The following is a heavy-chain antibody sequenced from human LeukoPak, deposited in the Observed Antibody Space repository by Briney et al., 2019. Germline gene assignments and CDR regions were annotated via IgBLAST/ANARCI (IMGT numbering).Heavy chain of an antibody. V-gene: IGHV2-5*01. J-gene: IGHJ4*02. CDR2: IYWNDDK. CDR3: AHRYYDSSGFDY. Sequence: SGPTLVKPTQTLTLTCTFSGFSLSTSGVGVGWIRQPPGKALEWLALIYWNDDKRYSPSLKSRLTITKDTSKSQVVLTMTNMDPVDTATYYCAHRYYDSSGFDYWGQGTLVTVPS. CDR1: GFSLSTSGVG. D-gene: IGHD3-22*01.